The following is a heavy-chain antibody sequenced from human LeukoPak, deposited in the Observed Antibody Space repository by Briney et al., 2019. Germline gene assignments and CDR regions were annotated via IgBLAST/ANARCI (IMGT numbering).Heavy chain of an antibody. D-gene: IGHD3-22*01. V-gene: IGHV1-18*01. CDR3: ARDWGYYDSSGYYPHRTLDY. J-gene: IGHJ4*02. Sequence: ASVKVSCKASGYTFTSYGISWVRQAPGQGLEWMGWISTYNGNTNYAQKLQGRVTMTTDTSTSTAYMELRSLRSDDTAVYYCARDWGYYDSSGYYPHRTLDYWGQGTLVTVSA. CDR1: GYTFTSYG. CDR2: ISTYNGNT.